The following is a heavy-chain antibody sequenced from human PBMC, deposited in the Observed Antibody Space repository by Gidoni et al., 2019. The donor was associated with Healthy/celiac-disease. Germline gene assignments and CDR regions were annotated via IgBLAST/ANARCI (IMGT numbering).Heavy chain of an antibody. J-gene: IGHJ6*02. D-gene: IGHD2-2*01. CDR3: ARDLVVPAVLYYYGMDV. V-gene: IGHV1-18*01. CDR1: GYTFTSYG. CDR2: ISAYDGNT. Sequence: QVQLVQSGAEVKKPGASVKVSCKASGYTFTSYGISWVRQAPGQGLEWMGWISAYDGNTNYAQKLQGRVTMTTDTSTSTAYMELRSLRSDDTAVYYCARDLVVPAVLYYYGMDVWGQGTTVTVSS.